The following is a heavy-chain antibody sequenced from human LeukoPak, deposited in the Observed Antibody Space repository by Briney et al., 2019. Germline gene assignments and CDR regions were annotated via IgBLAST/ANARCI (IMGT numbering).Heavy chain of an antibody. D-gene: IGHD6-13*01. CDR3: ASWYTISSFDY. Sequence: PSETLSLTCTVSGGSISSSSYYWGWIRQPPGKGLEWIGNIYYSGSTYYSPSLKSRVTISVDTSKNQFSLKLSSVTAADTAVYYCASWYTISSFDYWGQGTLVTVSS. V-gene: IGHV4-39*01. CDR2: IYYSGST. CDR1: GGSISSSSYY. J-gene: IGHJ4*02.